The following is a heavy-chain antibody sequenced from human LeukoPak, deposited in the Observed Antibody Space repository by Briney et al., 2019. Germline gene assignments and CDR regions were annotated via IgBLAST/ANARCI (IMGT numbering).Heavy chain of an antibody. Sequence: GGSLRLSCAASGFTFDDYAMHWVRQAPGKGLEWVSGISWNSGSIGYADSVKGRFTISRDNAKNSLYLQMNSLRAEDTAVYYCARDFYLVEMATTPGYWGQGTLVTVSS. D-gene: IGHD5-24*01. CDR2: ISWNSGSI. CDR1: GFTFDDYA. V-gene: IGHV3-9*01. J-gene: IGHJ4*02. CDR3: ARDFYLVEMATTPGY.